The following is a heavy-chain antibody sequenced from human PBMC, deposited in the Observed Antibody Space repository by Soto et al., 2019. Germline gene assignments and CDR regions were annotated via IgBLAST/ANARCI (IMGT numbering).Heavy chain of an antibody. CDR1: GGTFSSYA. CDR3: ARDSKEGPYAPFDP. CDR2: IIPIFGTA. J-gene: IGHJ5*02. Sequence: ASVKVSCKASGGTFSSYAISWVRQAPGQGLEWMGGIIPIFGTANYAQKFQGRVTITADESTSTAYMELSSLRSEDTAVYYCARDSKEGPYAPFDPWGQGTLVTVSS. D-gene: IGHD4-17*01. V-gene: IGHV1-69*13.